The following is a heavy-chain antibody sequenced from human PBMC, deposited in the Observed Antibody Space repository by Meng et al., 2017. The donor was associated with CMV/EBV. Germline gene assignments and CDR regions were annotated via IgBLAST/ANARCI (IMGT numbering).Heavy chain of an antibody. V-gene: IGHV4-59*01. CDR1: GGSISSYY. CDR3: ARGAGYSSSWYPYYYGMDV. Sequence: LRLSCTVSGGSISSYYWSWIRQPPGKGLEWIGYIYYSGSTNYNPSLKSRVTISVDTSKNQFSLRLSSVTAADTAVYYCARGAGYSSSWYPYYYGMDVWGQGTTVTVSS. J-gene: IGHJ6*02. CDR2: IYYSGST. D-gene: IGHD6-13*01.